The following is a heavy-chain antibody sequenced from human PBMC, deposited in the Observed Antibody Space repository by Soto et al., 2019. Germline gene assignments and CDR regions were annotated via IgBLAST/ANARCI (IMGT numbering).Heavy chain of an antibody. D-gene: IGHD3-22*01. Sequence: SETLSLTCTVSGGSISSSSYYWGWIRQPPGKGLEWIGRSYYSGSTYYNPSLKSRVTISVDTSKNQFSLKLSSVTAADTAVYYCARHAVDSYYYDSSGYYGGYWGQGTLVTVSS. V-gene: IGHV4-39*01. CDR3: ARHAVDSYYYDSSGYYGGY. J-gene: IGHJ4*02. CDR2: SYYSGST. CDR1: GGSISSSSYY.